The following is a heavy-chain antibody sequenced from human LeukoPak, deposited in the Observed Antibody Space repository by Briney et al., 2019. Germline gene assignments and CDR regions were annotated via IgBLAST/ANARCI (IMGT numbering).Heavy chain of an antibody. V-gene: IGHV3-20*04. Sequence: PGGSLRLSCATSGFTFDDYSMSWVRQAPGKGLEWVSGIVWFGGSKGYSDSVKGRFTISRDNARNTLYLQMNSLRPEDSALYFCARDPQLVPGTYYYYMDVWGKGTTVTVSS. CDR3: ARDPQLVPGTYYYYMDV. CDR1: GFTFDDYS. J-gene: IGHJ6*03. CDR2: IVWFGGSK. D-gene: IGHD6-13*01.